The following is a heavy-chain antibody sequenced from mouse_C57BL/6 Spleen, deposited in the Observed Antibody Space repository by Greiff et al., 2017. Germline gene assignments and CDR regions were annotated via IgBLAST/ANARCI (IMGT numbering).Heavy chain of an antibody. J-gene: IGHJ2*01. D-gene: IGHD3-3*01. CDR1: GFTFSDYY. Sequence: DVKLVESEGGLVQPGSSMKLSCTASGFTFSDYYMAWVRQVPEKGLEWVANINYDGSSTYYLDSLESRFIISRDNAKNILYLQMSSLKSEDTATYYCARDRAYYFDYWGQGTTLTVSS. V-gene: IGHV5-16*01. CDR3: ARDRAYYFDY. CDR2: INYDGSST.